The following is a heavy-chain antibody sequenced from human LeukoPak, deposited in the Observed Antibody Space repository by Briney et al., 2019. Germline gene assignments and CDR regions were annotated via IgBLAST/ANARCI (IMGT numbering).Heavy chain of an antibody. D-gene: IGHD6-13*01. CDR1: GFTFSSYS. CDR2: ISDNSVYI. J-gene: IGHJ1*01. CDR3: TTPAAGPRAEYSQH. Sequence: GGSLRLSCAASGFTFSSYSMNWVRQAPGKGLEWVSSISDNSVYIYSADSVKGRFATSRDNAKNSLYLQMNSLRAEDTAVYYCTTPAAGPRAEYSQHWGQGTLVTVSS. V-gene: IGHV3-21*01.